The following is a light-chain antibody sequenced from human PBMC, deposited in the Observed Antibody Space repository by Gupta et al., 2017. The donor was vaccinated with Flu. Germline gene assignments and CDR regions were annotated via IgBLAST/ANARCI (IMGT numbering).Light chain of an antibody. CDR3: QQYGRSPPYT. CDR1: QSVASPS. Sequence: SPGERVSVSCRASQSVASPSLAWYQQKAGQPPRLIIYGASTRATGIPDRFSGSGSGTDFTLMISRLEPEDSAVYFCQQYGRSPPYTFGQGT. V-gene: IGKV3-20*01. J-gene: IGKJ2*01. CDR2: GAS.